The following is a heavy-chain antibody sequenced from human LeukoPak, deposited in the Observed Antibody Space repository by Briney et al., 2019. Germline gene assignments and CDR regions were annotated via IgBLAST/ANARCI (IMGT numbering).Heavy chain of an antibody. D-gene: IGHD3-22*01. Sequence: PGGSLRLSCAASGFTFDDYAMHWVRQAPGKGLEWVSGISWNSGSIGYADSVKGRITISRDNAKNSLYLQMNSLRAEDTALYYCAKDTESYDSSGYFDYWGQGTLVTVSS. J-gene: IGHJ4*02. CDR1: GFTFDDYA. V-gene: IGHV3-9*01. CDR2: ISWNSGSI. CDR3: AKDTESYDSSGYFDY.